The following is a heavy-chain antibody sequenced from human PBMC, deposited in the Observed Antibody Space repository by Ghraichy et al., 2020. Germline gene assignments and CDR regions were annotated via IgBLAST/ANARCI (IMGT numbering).Heavy chain of an antibody. CDR3: ARELWPRPDIVVVPAAYYYYMDV. Sequence: ASVKVSCKASGYTFTSYGISWVRQAPGQGLEWMGWISAYNGNTNYAQKLQGRVTMTTDTSTSTAYMELRSLRSDDTAVYYCARELWPRPDIVVVPAAYYYYMDVWGKGTMVNVSS. CDR2: ISAYNGNT. D-gene: IGHD2-2*01. V-gene: IGHV1-18*01. CDR1: GYTFTSYG. J-gene: IGHJ6*03.